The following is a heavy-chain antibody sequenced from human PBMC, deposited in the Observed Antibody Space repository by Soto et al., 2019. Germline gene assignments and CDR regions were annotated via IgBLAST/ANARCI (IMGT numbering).Heavy chain of an antibody. CDR3: AREYSSSAGHYYYGMDV. CDR1: GFTFSSYW. J-gene: IGHJ6*02. CDR2: INSDGSST. V-gene: IGHV3-74*01. D-gene: IGHD6-6*01. Sequence: LRLSCAASGFTFSSYWMHWVRQAPGKGLVWVSRINSDGSSTSYADSVKGRFTISRDNAKNTLYLQMNSLRAEDTAVYYCAREYSSSAGHYYYGMDVWGQGTTVTVSS.